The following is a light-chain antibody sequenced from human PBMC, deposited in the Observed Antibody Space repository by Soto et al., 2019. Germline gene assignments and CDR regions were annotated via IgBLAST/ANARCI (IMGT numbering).Light chain of an antibody. CDR2: VEGSGSY. CDR3: ETWDSNIRV. CDR1: SGHSSYI. J-gene: IGLJ3*02. Sequence: QPVLTQSSSASASLGSSVRLTCTLSSGHSSYIIAWHQQQPGKAPRYLMNVEGSGSYNKGSGVPDRFSGSSSGADRYLTISNLQFEDEADYYCETWDSNIRVFGGGTKLTVL. V-gene: IGLV4-60*02.